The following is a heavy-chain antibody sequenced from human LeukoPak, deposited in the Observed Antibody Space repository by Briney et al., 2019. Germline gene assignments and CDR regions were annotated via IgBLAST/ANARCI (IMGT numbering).Heavy chain of an antibody. CDR2: IKQDGSEK. D-gene: IGHD2-15*01. Sequence: GGSLRLSCAASGFTFSAYWMTWVRQAPGKGLEWVANIKQDGSEKYYVDSVKGRFTISRDSAKNTLYLQMNSLRAEDTAVYYCARESYCSGGSCYSGRAFDIWGQGTMVTVSS. CDR1: GFTFSAYW. J-gene: IGHJ3*02. V-gene: IGHV3-7*01. CDR3: ARESYCSGGSCYSGRAFDI.